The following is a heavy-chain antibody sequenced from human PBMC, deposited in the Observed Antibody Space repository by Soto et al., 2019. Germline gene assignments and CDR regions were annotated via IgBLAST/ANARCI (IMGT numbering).Heavy chain of an antibody. CDR1: GFTFSSYA. CDR2: ISGSGSST. Sequence: GGSLRLSCAASGFTFSSYAMHWVRQAPGKGLEWVSTISGSGSSTYYADSVKGRFTISRDNSKNTLWLQMNSLRAEDTAVYYCAKAGYYYYYGMDVWGQGTTVTVSS. J-gene: IGHJ6*02. V-gene: IGHV3-23*01. CDR3: AKAGYYYYYGMDV.